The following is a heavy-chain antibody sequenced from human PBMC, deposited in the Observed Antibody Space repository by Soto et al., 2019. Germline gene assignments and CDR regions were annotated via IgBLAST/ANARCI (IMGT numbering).Heavy chain of an antibody. CDR1: GFTFSSYS. CDR3: ARVRYSGYDYGFSDY. D-gene: IGHD5-12*01. V-gene: IGHV3-48*01. Sequence: PGGSLRLSCAASGFTFSSYSMNWVRQAPGKGLEWVSYISSSSSTIYYADSVKGRFTISRDNAKNSLYLQMNSLRAEDTAVYYCARVRYSGYDYGFSDYWGQGTLVTVSS. J-gene: IGHJ4*02. CDR2: ISSSSSTI.